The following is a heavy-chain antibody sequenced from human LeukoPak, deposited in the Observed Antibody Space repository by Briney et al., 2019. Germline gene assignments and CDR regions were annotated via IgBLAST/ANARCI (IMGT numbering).Heavy chain of an antibody. CDR2: INPNSGGT. V-gene: IGHV1-2*02. J-gene: IGHJ4*02. D-gene: IGHD1-26*01. Sequence: ASVKVSCKASGYTFTGYYMHWVRQAPGQGLEWMGWINPNSGGTNYAQKFQGRVTMTRDTSISTAYMELSRLRSDDTAVYYCARKISGSFLFDYWGQGTLVTVSS. CDR3: ARKISGSFLFDY. CDR1: GYTFTGYY.